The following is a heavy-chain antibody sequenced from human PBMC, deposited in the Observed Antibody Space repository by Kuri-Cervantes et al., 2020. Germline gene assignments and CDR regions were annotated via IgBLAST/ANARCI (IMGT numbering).Heavy chain of an antibody. V-gene: IGHV5-51*01. Sequence: GESLKISCKGSGYSFTSYWIGWVRQMPGKGLEWMGIIYPGDSDTRYSPSFQGQVTISADKSISTAYLQWSSLKASDTAIYYCARRLSSSSAYLDYWGQGTLVTVSS. CDR1: GYSFTSYW. CDR3: ARRLSSSSAYLDY. CDR2: IYPGDSDT. D-gene: IGHD6-6*01. J-gene: IGHJ4*02.